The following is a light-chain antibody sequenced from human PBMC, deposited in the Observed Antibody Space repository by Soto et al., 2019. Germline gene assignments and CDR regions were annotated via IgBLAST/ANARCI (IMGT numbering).Light chain of an antibody. Sequence: QSALTQPASVSGSPGQTITISRTGTSSDIGGYNAVSWYQHHPGKAPKLIIYEVTHRPSGVSDRFSASKSGNTASLTISRLQAEDEADYYCNSFRVSHLYVFGTGTKATVL. J-gene: IGLJ1*01. CDR1: SSDIGGYNA. V-gene: IGLV2-14*01. CDR3: NSFRVSHLYV. CDR2: EVT.